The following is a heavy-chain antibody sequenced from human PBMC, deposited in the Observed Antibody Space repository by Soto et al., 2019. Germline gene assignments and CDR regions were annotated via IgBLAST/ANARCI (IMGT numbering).Heavy chain of an antibody. CDR2: IYSGGST. CDR1: GFTVSGNY. V-gene: IGHV3-53*01. J-gene: IGHJ6*02. D-gene: IGHD2-15*01. CDR3: AREDGNYYYYGMDV. Sequence: PGGSLRLSCAASGFTVSGNYMSWVRQAPGKGLEWVSVIYSGGSTYYADSVKGRFTISRDNSKNTLYLQMNSLRAEDTAVYYCAREDGNYYYYGMDVWGQGTTVTVSS.